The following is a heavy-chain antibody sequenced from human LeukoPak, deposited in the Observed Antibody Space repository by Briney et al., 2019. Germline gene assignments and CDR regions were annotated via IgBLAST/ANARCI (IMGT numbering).Heavy chain of an antibody. V-gene: IGHV4-39*07. CDR3: ARVPDYYYYYMDV. CDR2: IYYSGST. CDR1: GGSISSYY. Sequence: SETLSLTCTVSGGSISSYYWGWIRQPPGKGLEWIGSIYYSGSTYYNPSLKSRVTISVDTSKNQFSLKLSSVTAADTAVYYCARVPDYYYYYMDVWGKGTTVTISS. J-gene: IGHJ6*03.